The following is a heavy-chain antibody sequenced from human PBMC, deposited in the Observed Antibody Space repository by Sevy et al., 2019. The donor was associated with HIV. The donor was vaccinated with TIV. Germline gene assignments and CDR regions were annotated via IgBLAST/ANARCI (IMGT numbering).Heavy chain of an antibody. V-gene: IGHV3-43*01. CDR2: ISWDGGST. CDR3: AKLGGNYGDYDDY. J-gene: IGHJ4*02. CDR1: GFTFDDYT. D-gene: IGHD4-17*01. Sequence: GGSLRLSCAASGFTFDDYTMHWVRQPPGKGLEWVSLISWDGGSTYYADSVKGRFTIYRDNSKNSLFLQMNSLRSEDTAFYYCAKLGGNYGDYDDYWGRGTLVTVSS.